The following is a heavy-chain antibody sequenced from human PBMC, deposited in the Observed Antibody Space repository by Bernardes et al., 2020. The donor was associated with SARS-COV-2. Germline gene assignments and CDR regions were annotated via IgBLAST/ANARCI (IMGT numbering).Heavy chain of an antibody. Sequence: LRLSCAASGFTFSDYYMSWIRQAPGKGLEWVSYISSSGSTIYYADSVKGRFTISRDNAKNSLYLQMNSLRAEDTAVYYCARDQLPSITGTTHYYYYGMDVWGQGTTVTVSS. J-gene: IGHJ6*02. CDR3: ARDQLPSITGTTHYYYYGMDV. CDR1: GFTFSDYY. CDR2: ISSSGSTI. D-gene: IGHD1-7*01. V-gene: IGHV3-11*01.